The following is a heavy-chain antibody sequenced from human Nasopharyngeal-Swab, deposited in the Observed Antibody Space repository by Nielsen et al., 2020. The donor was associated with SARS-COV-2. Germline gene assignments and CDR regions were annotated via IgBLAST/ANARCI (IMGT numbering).Heavy chain of an antibody. Sequence: GESLKISCAASGLRFDVYSFHWVRQAPGKGLEWVSAISGSGGSTYYADSVKGRFTISRDNSKNTLYLQMNSLRAEDTAVYYCASPYPYCSGGSCYTGRYYYGMDVWGQGTTVTVSS. D-gene: IGHD2-15*01. CDR3: ASPYPYCSGGSCYTGRYYYGMDV. J-gene: IGHJ6*02. CDR2: ISGSGGST. CDR1: GLRFDVYS. V-gene: IGHV3-23*01.